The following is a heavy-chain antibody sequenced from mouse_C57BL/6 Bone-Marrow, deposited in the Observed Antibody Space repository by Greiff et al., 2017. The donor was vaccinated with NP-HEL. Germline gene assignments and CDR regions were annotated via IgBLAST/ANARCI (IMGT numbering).Heavy chain of an antibody. D-gene: IGHD2-4*01. CDR3: AREGDYRYFDY. CDR1: GYTFTSYG. CDR2: IYPRSGNT. V-gene: IGHV1-81*01. J-gene: IGHJ2*01. Sequence: QVQLQQSGAELARPGASVKLSCKASGYTFTSYGISWVKQRTGQGLEWIGEIYPRSGNTYYNEKFKGKATLTADKSSSTAYMELRSLTSEDSAFYFCAREGDYRYFDYWGQGTTLTVSS.